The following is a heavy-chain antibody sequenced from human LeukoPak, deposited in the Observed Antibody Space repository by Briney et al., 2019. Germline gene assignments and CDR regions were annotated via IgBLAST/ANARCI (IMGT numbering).Heavy chain of an antibody. D-gene: IGHD2-8*01. Sequence: GGSLRLSCAASGFIFSSYGMYWVRQAPGKGLEWVTIISYDGSNKYYADSVRGRFTISRDNSKNTLYLQMNSLRAEDTAVYYCAKDHCNNGVCYYFDYWGQGTLVTVSS. CDR1: GFIFSSYG. CDR2: ISYDGSNK. V-gene: IGHV3-30*18. CDR3: AKDHCNNGVCYYFDY. J-gene: IGHJ4*02.